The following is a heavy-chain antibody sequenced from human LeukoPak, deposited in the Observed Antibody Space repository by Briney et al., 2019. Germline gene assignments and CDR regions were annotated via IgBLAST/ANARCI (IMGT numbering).Heavy chain of an antibody. D-gene: IGHD3-3*01. V-gene: IGHV4-61*02. Sequence: SETLSLTCTVSGGSISSGSYYWSWIRQPAGKGLEWIGRIYTSGSTNYNPSLKSRVTISYTSKNQFSLKLNSVTAADTAVYYCARVGPYYDFWSGYYNYYYYMDVWGKGTTVTVSS. CDR1: GGSISSGSYY. CDR2: IYTSGST. CDR3: ARVGPYYDFWSGYYNYYYYMDV. J-gene: IGHJ6*03.